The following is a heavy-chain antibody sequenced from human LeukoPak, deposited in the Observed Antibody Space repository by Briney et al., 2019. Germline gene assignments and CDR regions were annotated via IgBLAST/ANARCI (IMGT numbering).Heavy chain of an antibody. V-gene: IGHV5-51*01. J-gene: IGHJ5*01. CDR2: INPHDSET. D-gene: IGHD3-22*01. CDR1: GYTFGNYW. CDR3: ARRHDSSGYYYVGDNWFDS. Sequence: GESLKISCKGSGYTFGNYWIGWVRQMPGKGLEWMGIINPHDSETRYSPSFQGRVSISADKSVSTAYLQWSSLKASDSAKYYCARRHDSSGYYYVGDNWFDSWGQGTLVTVSS.